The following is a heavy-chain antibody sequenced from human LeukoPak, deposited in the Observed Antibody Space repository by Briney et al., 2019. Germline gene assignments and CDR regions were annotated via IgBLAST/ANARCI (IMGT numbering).Heavy chain of an antibody. CDR1: GFTFSSYS. V-gene: IGHV3-21*01. J-gene: IGHJ4*02. D-gene: IGHD6-13*01. CDR3: ARAESSSWYLN. Sequence: PGGSLRLSCAASGFTFSSYSMNWVRQAPGKGLEWVSSISSSSYIYYADSVKGRFTISRDNAKNSLYLQMNSLRAEDTAVYYCARAESSSWYLNWGQGTLVTVSS. CDR2: ISSSSYI.